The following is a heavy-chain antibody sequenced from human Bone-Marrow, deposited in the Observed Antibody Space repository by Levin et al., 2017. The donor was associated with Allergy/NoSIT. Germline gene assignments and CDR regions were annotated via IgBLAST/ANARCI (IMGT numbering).Heavy chain of an antibody. CDR1: GFTFSSYA. V-gene: IGHV3-23*01. Sequence: GGSLRLSCAASGFTFSSYAMSWVRQAPGKGLEWVSAISGSGGSTYYADSVKGRFTISRDNSKNTLYLQMNSLRAEDTAVYYCAKTIAYCGGDCYARGNWYFDLWGRGTLVTVSS. D-gene: IGHD2-21*02. CDR2: ISGSGGST. CDR3: AKTIAYCGGDCYARGNWYFDL. J-gene: IGHJ2*01.